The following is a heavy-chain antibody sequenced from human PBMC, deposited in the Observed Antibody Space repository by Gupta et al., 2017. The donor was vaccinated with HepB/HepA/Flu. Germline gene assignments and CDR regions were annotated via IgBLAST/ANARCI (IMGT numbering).Heavy chain of an antibody. CDR2: IYWNDDK. J-gene: IGHJ5*02. V-gene: IGHV2-5*01. D-gene: IGHD3-3*01. CDR3: AHSDSVTIFGVVIFGWFDP. Sequence: QITLKESGPTLVKPTQTLTLTCTFSGFSLSTSGVGVGWIRQPPGKALEWLALIYWNDDKRYSPSLKSRLTITKDTSKNQVVLTMTNMDPVDTATYYCAHSDSVTIFGVVIFGWFDPWGQGTLVTVSS. CDR1: GFSLSTSGVG.